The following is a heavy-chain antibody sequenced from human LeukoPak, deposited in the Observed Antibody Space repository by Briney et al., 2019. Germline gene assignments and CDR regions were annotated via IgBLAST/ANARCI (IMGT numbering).Heavy chain of an antibody. J-gene: IGHJ6*03. CDR2: IYYSGST. CDR3: AIYYGSGGRYYYYYMDV. CDR1: GGSISSGDYY. D-gene: IGHD3-10*01. Sequence: SQTLSLTCTVSGGSISSGDYYWSWIRQPPEKGLEWIGYIYYSGSTYYNPSLKSRVTISVDTSKNQFSLKLSSVTAADTAVYYCAIYYGSGGRYYYYYMDVWGKGTTVTVSS. V-gene: IGHV4-30-4*08.